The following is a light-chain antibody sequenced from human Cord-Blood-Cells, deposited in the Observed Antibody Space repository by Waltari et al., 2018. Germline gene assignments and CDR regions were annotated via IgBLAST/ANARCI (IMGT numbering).Light chain of an antibody. Sequence: SYVLTQPPSVPVAPGKPARFTCGGNNIGSKSVHWYQQKPGQAPVLVVDDDSDRPSGIRERFSGSNSGNTATLTISRVEAGDEADYSCQVWDSSSDHVVFGGGTKLTVL. CDR3: QVWDSSSDHVV. V-gene: IGLV3-21*03. J-gene: IGLJ2*01. CDR2: DDS. CDR1: NIGSKS.